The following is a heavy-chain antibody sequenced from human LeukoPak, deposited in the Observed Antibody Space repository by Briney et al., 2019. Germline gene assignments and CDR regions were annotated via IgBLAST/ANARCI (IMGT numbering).Heavy chain of an antibody. V-gene: IGHV4-38-2*01. CDR2: IYHSGST. CDR1: GYSISSGYY. J-gene: IGHJ6*03. D-gene: IGHD3-10*01. CDR3: ARLSQYGSGSYSYYYYYMDV. Sequence: KPSETLSLTCAVSGYSISSGYYWGWIRQPPGKGLEWIGSIYHSGSTYYNPSLKSRVDISVDTSKNQFSLKLSSVTAADTAVYYCARLSQYGSGSYSYYYYYMDVWGKGTTVTVSS.